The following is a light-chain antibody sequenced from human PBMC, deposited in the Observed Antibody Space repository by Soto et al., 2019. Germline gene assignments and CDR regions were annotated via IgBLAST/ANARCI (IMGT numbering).Light chain of an antibody. CDR1: QSISTW. Sequence: DIQMTQSPSTLSASVGDRVTITCRASQSISTWLAWYQQKPGKAPKLLIYKASSLEGGVPSRFSGSGSGTEFNSTISSLQPDDFATYYCQQYNTYPLTFGGGTTVDTK. CDR2: KAS. J-gene: IGKJ4*01. V-gene: IGKV1-5*03. CDR3: QQYNTYPLT.